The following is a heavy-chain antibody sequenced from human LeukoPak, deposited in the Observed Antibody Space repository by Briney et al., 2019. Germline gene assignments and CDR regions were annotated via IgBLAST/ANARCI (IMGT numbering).Heavy chain of an antibody. Sequence: SVKVSCKASGGTFSSYAISWVRQAPGQGLEWMGGIIPIFGTANYAQKFQGRVTITADEPTSTAYMELSSLRSEDTAVYYCARGGGQQLVLAWFDPWGQGTLVTVSS. CDR3: ARGGGQQLVLAWFDP. CDR1: GGTFSSYA. J-gene: IGHJ5*02. CDR2: IIPIFGTA. V-gene: IGHV1-69*13. D-gene: IGHD6-13*01.